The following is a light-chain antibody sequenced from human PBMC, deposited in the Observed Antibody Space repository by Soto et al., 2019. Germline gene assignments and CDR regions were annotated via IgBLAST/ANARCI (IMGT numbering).Light chain of an antibody. V-gene: IGKV3-11*01. J-gene: IGKJ4*01. CDR3: QQRSSWPLT. Sequence: DIVLTQSPATLSLSPGERATLSCRASQSISSSLAWYQQKPGQAPRLLIYDASNRATGSPARFSGSGSGTDFTLTISSLEPEDFAVYYCQQRSSWPLTFGGGTKVEIK. CDR1: QSISSS. CDR2: DAS.